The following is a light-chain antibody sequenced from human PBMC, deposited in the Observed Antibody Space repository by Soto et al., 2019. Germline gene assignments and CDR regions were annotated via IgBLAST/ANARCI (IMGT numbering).Light chain of an antibody. CDR1: QSVSSN. V-gene: IGKV3-15*01. Sequence: EIVMKHSPATLSVSPCERATLSFRASQSVSSNLAWYQQKPGQAPRLLIYGASTRATGIPARFSGSGSGTEFTLTISSLQSEDLAVYYCQQYNNWPRTFGQGTKV. CDR2: GAS. CDR3: QQYNNWPRT. J-gene: IGKJ1*01.